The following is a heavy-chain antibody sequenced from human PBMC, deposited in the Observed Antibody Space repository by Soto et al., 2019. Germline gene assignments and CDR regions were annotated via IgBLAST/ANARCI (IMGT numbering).Heavy chain of an antibody. J-gene: IGHJ3*02. V-gene: IGHV1-3*01. CDR1: GYTFTSYA. CDR2: INAGNGNT. CDR3: ARGFNAYYDFWSGYYSYYAFDT. D-gene: IGHD3-3*01. Sequence: ASVKVSCKASGYTFTSYAMHWVRQAPGQRLEWMGWINAGNGNTKYSQKFQGRVTITRDTSASTAYMELSSLRSEDTAVYYCARGFNAYYDFWSGYYSYYAFDTWGQRTMVTVSS.